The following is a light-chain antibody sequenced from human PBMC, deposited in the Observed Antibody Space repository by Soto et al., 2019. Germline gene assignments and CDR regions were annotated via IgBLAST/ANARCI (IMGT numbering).Light chain of an antibody. CDR3: QQRSNWPFT. J-gene: IGKJ4*01. Sequence: EIVVTQSPATLSLSPGERATLSCRASQSVSSYLAWYQQNPGQAPRLLIYDASNRATAIPARFSGSGSGTDLPLTISSLEPEDFAVYYCQQRSNWPFTFGGGTNVQIK. V-gene: IGKV3-11*01. CDR1: QSVSSY. CDR2: DAS.